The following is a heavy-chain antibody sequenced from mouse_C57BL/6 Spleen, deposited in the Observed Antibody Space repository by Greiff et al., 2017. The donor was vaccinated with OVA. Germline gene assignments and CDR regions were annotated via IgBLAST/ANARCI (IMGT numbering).Heavy chain of an antibody. Sequence: QVQLQQPGAELVKPGASVKMSCKASGYTFTSYWITWVKQRPGQGLEWIGDIYPGCGSTNYNEKFKSKATLTVDTSSSTAYMQLSSLTSEDSAVYYGARSANYGNYRGEYWGQGTSVTVSA. V-gene: IGHV1-55*01. CDR2: IYPGCGST. CDR3: ARSANYGNYRGEY. D-gene: IGHD2-1*01. CDR1: GYTFTSYW. J-gene: IGHJ4*01.